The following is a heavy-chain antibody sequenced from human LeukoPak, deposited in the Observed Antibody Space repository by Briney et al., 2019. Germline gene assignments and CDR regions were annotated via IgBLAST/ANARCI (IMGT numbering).Heavy chain of an antibody. V-gene: IGHV3-30*04. J-gene: IGHJ4*02. CDR3: ARDIGPLDTDVLGY. Sequence: GGSLRLSCAASGFTFSSYAMHWVRQAPGKGLEWVAVISYDGSNKYYADSVKGRFTIPRDNSKNTLYLQMNSLRAEDTAVYYCARDIGPLDTDVLGYWGQGTLVTVSS. D-gene: IGHD5-18*01. CDR2: ISYDGSNK. CDR1: GFTFSSYA.